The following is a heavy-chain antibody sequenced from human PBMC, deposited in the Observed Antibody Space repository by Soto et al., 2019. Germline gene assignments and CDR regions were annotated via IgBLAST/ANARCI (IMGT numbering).Heavy chain of an antibody. J-gene: IGHJ4*02. D-gene: IGHD3-22*01. CDR1: GFTVSRNY. V-gene: IGHV3-53*01. CDR2: IYTSGST. Sequence: EVQLVESGGGLIQPGGSLRLSCAASGFTVSRNYMTWVRQAPGKGLEWVSIIYTSGSTYYADSVKGRFTISRDTSKNTVDLQMNSLRAEDTGVYYCARELDDSGYILAYWGQGTLVTVSS. CDR3: ARELDDSGYILAY.